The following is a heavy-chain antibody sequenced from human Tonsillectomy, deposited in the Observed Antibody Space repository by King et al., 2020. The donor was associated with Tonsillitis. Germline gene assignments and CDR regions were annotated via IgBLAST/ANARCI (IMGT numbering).Heavy chain of an antibody. J-gene: IGHJ4*02. D-gene: IGHD6-13*01. CDR3: AREGRTREGSSWYRPGDY. V-gene: IGHV1-46*01. Sequence: QLVQSGAEVKKPGASVKVSCKASGYTFSSKYIHWVRQAHGQGLEWMGIINPSGGRTSYSQKFQGRVTMTRDTSTSTVYMELSRLRFDDTAVYYCAREGRTREGSSWYRPGDYWGQGTLVTVSS. CDR2: INPSGGRT. CDR1: GYTFSSKY.